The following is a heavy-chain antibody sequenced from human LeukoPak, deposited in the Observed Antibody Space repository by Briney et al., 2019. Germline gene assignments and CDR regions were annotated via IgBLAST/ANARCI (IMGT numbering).Heavy chain of an antibody. CDR3: ARAAFSSGYSFDY. CDR2: IYSGGST. CDR1: GFTVSSNY. Sequence: GGSLRLSCAASGFTVSSNYMSWVRQAPGKGLEWVSVIYSGGSTYYADSVKGRFTISRDNSKNTLYLQMNSLRAEDTAVYYCARAAFSSGYSFDYWGQGTLVTVSS. V-gene: IGHV3-53*01. D-gene: IGHD3-22*01. J-gene: IGHJ4*02.